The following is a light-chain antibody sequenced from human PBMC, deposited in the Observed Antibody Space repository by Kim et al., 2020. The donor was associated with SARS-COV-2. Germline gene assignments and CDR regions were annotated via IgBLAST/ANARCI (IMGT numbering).Light chain of an antibody. J-gene: IGLJ3*02. CDR1: GNNVGNQG. CDR3: SAWDAWV. CDR2: RNN. Sequence: KRLTRPATLTWTGTGNNVGNQGESWLQQPQGHPPKLQSYRNNNRPSGISERLSASRSGNTASLTITGLQPEDEADYYCSAWDAWVFGGGTQLTVL. V-gene: IGLV10-54*01.